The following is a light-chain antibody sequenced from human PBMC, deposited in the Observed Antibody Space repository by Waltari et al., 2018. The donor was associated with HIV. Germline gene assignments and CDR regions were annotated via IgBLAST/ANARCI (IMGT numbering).Light chain of an antibody. CDR3: SSYAGGHSWV. J-gene: IGLJ3*02. CDR2: EVT. Sequence: QSALTQPASVSGSLGQSVVISCTGTSNDLGNHNLVSWYQHHPGKVPRIIIYEVTERPSGVSNRFSGSKSANTASRMISGLQAEDEADYYCSSYAGGHSWVFGGGTKLTVL. V-gene: IGLV2-23*02. CDR1: SNDLGNHNL.